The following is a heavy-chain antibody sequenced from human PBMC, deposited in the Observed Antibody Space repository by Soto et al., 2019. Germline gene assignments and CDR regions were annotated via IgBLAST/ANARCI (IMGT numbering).Heavy chain of an antibody. CDR1: GFTFSSYS. CDR3: ARDCGGAGGGSCYASFDY. V-gene: IGHV3-21*01. CDR2: ISSSSSYI. J-gene: IGHJ4*02. D-gene: IGHD2-15*01. Sequence: GGSLRLSCAASGFTFSSYSMNWVRQAPGKGLEWVSSISSSSSYIYYADSVKGRFTISRDNAKNSLYLQMNSLRAEDTAVYYCARDCGGAGGGSCYASFDYWGQGTLVTVSS.